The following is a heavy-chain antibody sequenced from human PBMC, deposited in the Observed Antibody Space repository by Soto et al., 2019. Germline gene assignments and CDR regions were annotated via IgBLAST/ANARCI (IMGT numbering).Heavy chain of an antibody. CDR3: ARDHITMVRGVIMTRRNWFDP. CDR2: ISAYNGNT. CDR1: GYTFTSYG. D-gene: IGHD3-10*01. Sequence: QVQLVQSGAEVKKPGASVKVSCKASGYTFTSYGISWVRQAPGQGLEWMGWISAYNGNTNYAQKLQGRVTMTTDTSTSTAYMELRSLRSDDTAVYYCARDHITMVRGVIMTRRNWFDPWGQGTLVTVSS. V-gene: IGHV1-18*01. J-gene: IGHJ5*02.